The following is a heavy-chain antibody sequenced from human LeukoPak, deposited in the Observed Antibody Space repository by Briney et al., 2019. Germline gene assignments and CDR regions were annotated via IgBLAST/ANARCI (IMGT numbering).Heavy chain of an antibody. D-gene: IGHD6-13*01. CDR1: GASINSYY. Sequence: KPSETLSLTCTVSGASINSYYWSWILQPPGKGLEWIGCIYDSGSTDYNPSLKSRVTISVDTSKNQFSLKLTSVTAADTAMYYCARTSSSWLWGQGTLVTVSS. CDR2: IYDSGST. J-gene: IGHJ4*02. V-gene: IGHV4-59*01. CDR3: ARTSSSWL.